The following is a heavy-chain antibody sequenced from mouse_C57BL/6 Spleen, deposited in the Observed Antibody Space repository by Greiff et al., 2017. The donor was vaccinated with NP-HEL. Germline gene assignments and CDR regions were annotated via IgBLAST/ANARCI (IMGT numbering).Heavy chain of an antibody. J-gene: IGHJ2*01. D-gene: IGHD1-1*01. CDR2: IDPEDGAT. V-gene: IGHV14-2*01. CDR1: GFSINDYY. Sequence: EVQLQQSGAELVKPGASVKLSCTASGFSINDYYMHWVKQRNEQGLEWIGRIDPEDGATKYAPKFQGKATITADTSSNTAYLQLSSLTSEDTAVYYGAKRSSYPYYFDYWGQGTTLTVSS. CDR3: AKRSSYPYYFDY.